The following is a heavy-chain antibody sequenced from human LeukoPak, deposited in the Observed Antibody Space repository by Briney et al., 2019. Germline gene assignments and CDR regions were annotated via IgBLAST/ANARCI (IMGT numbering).Heavy chain of an antibody. Sequence: SETLSLTCAVYGGSFSGYYWSSIRQPPGKGLEWIGEINHSGSTNYNPSLKSRVTISVDTSKNQFSLKLSSVTAADTAVYYCASNSYGFCFDYWGQGTLVTVSS. V-gene: IGHV4-34*01. J-gene: IGHJ4*02. CDR2: INHSGST. CDR3: ASNSYGFCFDY. CDR1: GGSFSGYY. D-gene: IGHD5-18*01.